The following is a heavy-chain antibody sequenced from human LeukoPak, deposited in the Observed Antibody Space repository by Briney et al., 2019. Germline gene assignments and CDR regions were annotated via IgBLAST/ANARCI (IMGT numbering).Heavy chain of an antibody. CDR2: IYHSGST. CDR3: ARAGGYYGSGSFLDY. J-gene: IGHJ4*02. CDR1: RYDINSVYY. V-gene: IGHV4-38-2*02. Sequence: PSETLSLTCTVSRYDINSVYYWGWIRQLPGKGLEWIGSIYHSGSTYYNASLKSRVTISMDTSRNKFSLNLNSVTAADTAVYYCARAGGYYGSGSFLDYWGQGLLVTVSS. D-gene: IGHD3-10*01.